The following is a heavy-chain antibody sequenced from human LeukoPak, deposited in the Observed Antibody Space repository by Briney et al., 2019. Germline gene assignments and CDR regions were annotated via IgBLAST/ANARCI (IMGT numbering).Heavy chain of an antibody. J-gene: IGHJ4*02. CDR1: GGSISSRSYY. Sequence: SETLSLTCTVSGGSISSRSYYWGWIRQPPGKGLDWIGSFYYSGSTYYNPSLKSRVTISVDTSKNQFSLKLSSVTAADTAVYYCARRGVVAAIFDYWGQGTLVTVSS. D-gene: IGHD2-15*01. CDR3: ARRGVVAAIFDY. V-gene: IGHV4-39*01. CDR2: FYYSGST.